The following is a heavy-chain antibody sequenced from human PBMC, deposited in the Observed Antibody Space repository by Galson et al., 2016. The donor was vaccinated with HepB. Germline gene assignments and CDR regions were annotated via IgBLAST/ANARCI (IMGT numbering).Heavy chain of an antibody. CDR2: IWYDGSNK. D-gene: IGHD3-10*01. J-gene: IGHJ6*02. CDR1: GFTFGSYG. CDR3: ARDSRFGFSYYYFYGMDV. Sequence: SLRLSCAASGFTFGSYGMHWVRQAPGKGLEWVAVIWYDGSNKYYADSVKGRFTISRDNSKNTLYLQMNSLRAEDTAVYYCARDSRFGFSYYYFYGMDVWGQGTTVTVSS. V-gene: IGHV3-33*01.